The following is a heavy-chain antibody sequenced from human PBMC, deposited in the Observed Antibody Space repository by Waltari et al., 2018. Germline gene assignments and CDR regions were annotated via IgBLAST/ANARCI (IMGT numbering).Heavy chain of an antibody. Sequence: VGSCTPFYWHWIRQSPGKGLEWIGYIYDRRSTIYNPSLSSRVSMSVDTSKNQFSLDLTSVTAADTAVYYCARGNVDVPVASNWFAPWGQGTLVTVSS. J-gene: IGHJ5*02. CDR3: ARGNVDVPVASNWFAP. CDR1: VGSCTPFY. D-gene: IGHD2-2*01. V-gene: IGHV4-59*01. CDR2: IYDRRST.